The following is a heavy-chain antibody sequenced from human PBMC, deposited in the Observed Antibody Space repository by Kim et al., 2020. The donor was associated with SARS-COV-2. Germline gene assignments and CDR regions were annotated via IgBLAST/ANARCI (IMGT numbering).Heavy chain of an antibody. V-gene: IGHV3-30*03. D-gene: IGHD3-9*01. J-gene: IGHJ5*01. CDR3: AFCKYDKSGTLTFDS. CDR2: ISHDGRFK. Sequence: GGSLRLSCGASGLSFDASSMHWVRQSPGKGLEWVAVISHDGRFKEYAGSVKGRFTVSRDNAKSTLYLEMNSLKVEDTAVYYCAFCKYDKSGTLTFDS. CDR1: GLSFDASS.